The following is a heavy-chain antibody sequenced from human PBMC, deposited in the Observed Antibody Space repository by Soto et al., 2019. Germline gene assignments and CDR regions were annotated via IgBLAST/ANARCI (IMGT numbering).Heavy chain of an antibody. CDR3: ASMGFSSSWYYYGMDV. J-gene: IGHJ6*02. CDR1: GYTLTELS. Sequence: ASVKVSCKVSGYTLTELSMHWVRQAPGKGLEWMGGFDPEDGETIYAQKFQGRVTMAEDTSTDTAYMELSSLRSEDTAVYYCASMGFSSSWYYYGMDVWGQGTTVTVSS. V-gene: IGHV1-24*01. D-gene: IGHD6-13*01. CDR2: FDPEDGET.